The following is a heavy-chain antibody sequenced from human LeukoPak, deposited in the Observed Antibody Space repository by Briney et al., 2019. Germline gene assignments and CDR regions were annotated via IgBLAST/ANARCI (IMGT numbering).Heavy chain of an antibody. D-gene: IGHD6-19*01. Sequence: PSETLSLTCAVYGGSFSGYYWSWIRQPPGKGLEWIGEINHSGSTNYNPSLKSRVTFSVETSKNQFSLKLSSVTAADTAVYYCARFMSGWYSDYWGQGALVTVSS. CDR1: GGSFSGYY. J-gene: IGHJ4*02. CDR3: ARFMSGWYSDY. V-gene: IGHV4-34*01. CDR2: INHSGST.